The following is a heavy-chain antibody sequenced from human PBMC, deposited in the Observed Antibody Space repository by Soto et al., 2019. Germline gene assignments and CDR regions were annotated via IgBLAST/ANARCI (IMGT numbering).Heavy chain of an antibody. D-gene: IGHD6-13*01. CDR1: GGSISSYY. V-gene: IGHV4-59*01. CDR3: ARYRREAVAGYTLDN. J-gene: IGHJ4*02. CDR2: IYYSGST. Sequence: SETLSLTCTVSGGSISSYYWSWIRQPPGKGLEWIGYIYYSGSTNYNPSLKSRVTISVDTSKNQFSLKLSSVTAADTAVYYCARYRREAVAGYTLDNWGQGILVTVSS.